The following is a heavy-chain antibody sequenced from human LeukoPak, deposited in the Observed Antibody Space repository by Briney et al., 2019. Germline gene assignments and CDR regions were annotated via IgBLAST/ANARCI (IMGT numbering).Heavy chain of an antibody. V-gene: IGHV7-4-1*02. CDR3: ATGAARFGVLFYYGIDV. D-gene: IGHD2-15*01. CDR2: INTNTGNP. J-gene: IGHJ6*02. Sequence: ASVKVSCKASGYTFTEYAMNWVRQAPGHGLEWMGRINTNTGNPTYAQGSTGRFVFSLDTSVSTAYLQISSLKAEDTAVYYCATGAARFGVLFYYGIDVWGQGTTVTVSS. CDR1: GYTFTEYA.